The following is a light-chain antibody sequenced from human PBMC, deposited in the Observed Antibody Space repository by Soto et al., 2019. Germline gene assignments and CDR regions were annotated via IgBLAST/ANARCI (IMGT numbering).Light chain of an antibody. V-gene: IGLV4-60*03. CDR3: ETWDSNTTLYV. CDR2: LEGSGSY. CDR1: SGHSSYI. J-gene: IGLJ1*01. Sequence: QLVLTQSSSASASLGSSVKLTCTLSSGHSSYIIAWHQQQPGKAPRYLMKLEGSGSYNKGSGVPDRFSGSSSGADRYLTISNLQSEDEADYYCETWDSNTTLYVFGTGTKLTVL.